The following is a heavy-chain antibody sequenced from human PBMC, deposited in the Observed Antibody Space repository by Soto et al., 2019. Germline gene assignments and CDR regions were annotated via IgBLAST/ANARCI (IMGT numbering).Heavy chain of an antibody. D-gene: IGHD5-18*01. V-gene: IGHV3-13*01. Sequence: GGSLRLCCRASGFPFSAYDMHWVRQVRRKGLEWVAVAGPAGDTYYADSVEGRFTISRENGMNSIHLQMGDLRVGDTAVYYCARCIRFGGYYLDPWGQGTLVTVSS. CDR2: AGPAGDT. CDR1: GFPFSAYD. J-gene: IGHJ5*02. CDR3: ARCIRFGGYYLDP.